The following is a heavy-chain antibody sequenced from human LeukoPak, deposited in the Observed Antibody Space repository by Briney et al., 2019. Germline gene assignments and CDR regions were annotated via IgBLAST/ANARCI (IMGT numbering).Heavy chain of an antibody. CDR2: IYPGDSDT. J-gene: IGHJ4*02. CDR3: AAVPDPSTPYSSGWGSY. Sequence: GESLKISCKGSGYSFTSYWIGWARQMPGKGLEWMGIIYPGDSDTRYSPSFQGQVTISADKSISTAYLQWSSLKASDTAMYYCAAVPDPSTPYSSGWGSYWGQGTLVTVSS. D-gene: IGHD6-19*01. CDR1: GYSFTSYW. V-gene: IGHV5-51*01.